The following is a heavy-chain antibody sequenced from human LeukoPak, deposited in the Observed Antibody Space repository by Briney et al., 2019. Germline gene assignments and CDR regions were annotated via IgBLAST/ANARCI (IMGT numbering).Heavy chain of an antibody. D-gene: IGHD6-19*01. CDR1: EFTFSSYW. CDR3: AKGVAVAGTYFQH. V-gene: IGHV3-7*01. Sequence: GGSLRLSCAAFEFTFSSYWMTWVRQAPGKGLEWVANIKQDGSEKYYVDSVKGRFTISRDNSKNTLYLQMNSLRTEDTAMYYCAKGVAVAGTYFQHWGQGTLVTVSS. CDR2: IKQDGSEK. J-gene: IGHJ1*01.